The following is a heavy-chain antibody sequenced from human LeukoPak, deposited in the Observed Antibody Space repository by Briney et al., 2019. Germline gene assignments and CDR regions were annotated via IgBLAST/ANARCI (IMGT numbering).Heavy chain of an antibody. V-gene: IGHV4-39*06. J-gene: IGHJ5*02. CDR3: ARGVTMIGRLRFDP. CDR2: IYYSGST. CDR1: GGSISSSSYY. Sequence: SETLSLTCTVSGGSISSSSYYWGWIRQPPGKGLEWIGSIYYSGSTYYNPSLKSRVTISVDTSKKQFPLKLTSVTAADTAVYFCARGVTMIGRLRFDPWGQGTLVTVSS. D-gene: IGHD3-22*01.